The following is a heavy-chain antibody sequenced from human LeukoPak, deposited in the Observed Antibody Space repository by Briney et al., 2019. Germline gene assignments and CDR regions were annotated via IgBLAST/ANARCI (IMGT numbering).Heavy chain of an antibody. D-gene: IGHD6-19*01. CDR3: AKERSLEIAVAGAIFDY. J-gene: IGHJ4*02. CDR1: GFTVSSNY. CDR2: IYSGGDT. Sequence: GGSLRLSCAASGFTVSSNYMGWVRQAPGKGLEWVSVIYSGGDTYYADSVKGRFTISRDNSKNMIYLEMSSLKAEDTAVYYCAKERSLEIAVAGAIFDYWGQGTLVTVSS. V-gene: IGHV3-66*01.